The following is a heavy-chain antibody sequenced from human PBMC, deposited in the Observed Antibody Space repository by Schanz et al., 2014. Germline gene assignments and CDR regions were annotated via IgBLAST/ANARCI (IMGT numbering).Heavy chain of an antibody. D-gene: IGHD5-18*01. J-gene: IGHJ3*02. V-gene: IGHV3-48*01. CDR2: VSRSTPDI. CDR3: ARVALPGYSSPRDAFDI. Sequence: EAQLVESGGGVVQPGRSLRLSCVASGFTFSSYDVFWVRQAPGKGLEWVSYVSRSTPDIYYADSVKGRFTISRDNAKNSLFLQMNSLRAEDTAVYYCARVALPGYSSPRDAFDIWGQGTMVTVSS. CDR1: GFTFSSYD.